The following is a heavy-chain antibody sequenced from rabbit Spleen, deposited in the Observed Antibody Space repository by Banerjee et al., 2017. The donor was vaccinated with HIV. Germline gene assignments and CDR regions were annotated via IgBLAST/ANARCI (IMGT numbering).Heavy chain of an antibody. V-gene: IGHV1S43*01. CDR1: GFSLSSGYD. J-gene: IGHJ4*01. CDR2: IYTLGGGT. Sequence: QEQLVESGGGLFQPGGSLTLTCTASGFSLSSGYDMCWVRQAPGKGLEWIACIYTLGGGTWYAGWVNGRFTISRSTSLNTVDLKMTSLTAADTATYFCARDDGGTSGWQFNLWGPGTLVTVS. D-gene: IGHD1-1*01. CDR3: ARDDGGTSGWQFNL.